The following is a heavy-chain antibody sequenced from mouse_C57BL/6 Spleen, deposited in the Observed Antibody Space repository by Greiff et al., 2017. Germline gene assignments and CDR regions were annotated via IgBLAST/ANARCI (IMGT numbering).Heavy chain of an antibody. CDR3: ARLGDGNYRAMDY. CDR1: GFTFSSYT. D-gene: IGHD2-1*01. J-gene: IGHJ4*01. Sequence: DVMLVESGGGLVKPGGSLKLSCAASGFTFSSYTMSWVRQTPEKRLEWVATISGGGGNTYYPDSVKGRFTISRDNAKNTLYLQMSSLRSEDTALYYCARLGDGNYRAMDYWGQGTSVTVSS. CDR2: ISGGGGNT. V-gene: IGHV5-9*01.